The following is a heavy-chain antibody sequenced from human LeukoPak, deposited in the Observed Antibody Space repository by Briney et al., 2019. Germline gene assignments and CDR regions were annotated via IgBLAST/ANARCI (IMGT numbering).Heavy chain of an antibody. CDR3: AKGGYCSSTSCYKAIDY. CDR1: GFTFSSYA. Sequence: PGGSLRPSCAASGFTFSSYAMSWVRQAPGKGLEWVSAISGSGGSTNYADSVKGRFTISRDNSKNTLYLKMDSLRAEDTAVYYCAKGGYCSSTSCYKAIDYWGQGTLVTVSS. CDR2: ISGSGGST. J-gene: IGHJ4*02. D-gene: IGHD2-2*02. V-gene: IGHV3-23*01.